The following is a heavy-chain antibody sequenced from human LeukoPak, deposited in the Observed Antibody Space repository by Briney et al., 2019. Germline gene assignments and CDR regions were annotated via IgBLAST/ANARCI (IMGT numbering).Heavy chain of an antibody. J-gene: IGHJ6*02. Sequence: GGSLRLSCAASGFTFSNAWMSWVRQAPGKGLEWVGRIKSKTDGGTTDYAAPVKGRFTISRDDSKNTLYLQMNSLRAEDTAVYYCAKDGPHYYGSGSFYNNYYGMDVWGQGTTVTVSS. CDR1: GFTFSNAW. D-gene: IGHD3-10*01. CDR2: IKSKTDGGTT. CDR3: AKDGPHYYGSGSFYNNYYGMDV. V-gene: IGHV3-15*01.